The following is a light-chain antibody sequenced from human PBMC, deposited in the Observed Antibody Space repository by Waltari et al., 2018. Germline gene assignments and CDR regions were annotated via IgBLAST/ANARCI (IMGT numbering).Light chain of an antibody. CDR3: QQYGSSPQYT. CDR2: GAS. J-gene: IGKJ2*01. V-gene: IGKV3-20*01. Sequence: EIVLTQSPGTLSLSPGERATLSCRASQSVSSRYLAWYQQKPGPAPRLLIYGASSRATGIQDRFSGSGSGTDFTLTISRLEPEDFAVYYCQQYGSSPQYTFGQGTKLEIK. CDR1: QSVSSRY.